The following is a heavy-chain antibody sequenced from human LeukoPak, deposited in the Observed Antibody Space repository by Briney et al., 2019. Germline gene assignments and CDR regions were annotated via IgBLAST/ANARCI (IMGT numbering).Heavy chain of an antibody. D-gene: IGHD3-22*01. CDR2: IRAYNGNT. CDR1: GYTFTSYG. J-gene: IGHJ4*02. Sequence: ASVTVSCRASGYTFTSYGISWVRQAPGQGLEWMGWIRAYNGNTNYAQKLQGRVTMTTDTSTSTAYMELRSLRSDDTAVYYCARARGGYGDYWGQGTLVTVSS. CDR3: ARARGGYGDY. V-gene: IGHV1-18*01.